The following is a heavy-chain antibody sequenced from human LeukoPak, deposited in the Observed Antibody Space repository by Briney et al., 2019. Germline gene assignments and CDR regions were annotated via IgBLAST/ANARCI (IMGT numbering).Heavy chain of an antibody. Sequence: SETLSLTCAVYGGSFSGYYWSWIRQPPGKGLEWIAEINHSGSTNYNPSLKSRVTISVDTSKNQFSLKLSSVTAADTAVYYCARWGLKYSSSWYADYWGQGTLVTVSS. CDR2: INHSGST. V-gene: IGHV4-34*01. CDR1: GGSFSGYY. J-gene: IGHJ4*02. CDR3: ARWGLKYSSSWYADY. D-gene: IGHD6-13*01.